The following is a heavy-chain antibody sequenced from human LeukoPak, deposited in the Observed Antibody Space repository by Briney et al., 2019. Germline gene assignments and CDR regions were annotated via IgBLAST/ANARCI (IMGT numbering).Heavy chain of an antibody. J-gene: IGHJ4*02. CDR2: IYPGDSDT. Sequence: GESLKISCKGFGYSFTTYWIGWVRQMPGKGLEWMGIIYPGDSDTRYSPSFQGQVTISADKSISTAYLQWSSLKASDTAMYYCARRSVLVAFDYWGQGTLVTVSS. V-gene: IGHV5-51*01. D-gene: IGHD2-15*01. CDR1: GYSFTTYW. CDR3: ARRSVLVAFDY.